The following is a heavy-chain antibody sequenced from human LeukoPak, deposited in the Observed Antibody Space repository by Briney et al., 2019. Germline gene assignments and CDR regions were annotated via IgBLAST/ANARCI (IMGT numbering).Heavy chain of an antibody. D-gene: IGHD2-2*01. Sequence: ASVKVSCKASGGTFSSYAISWVRQAPGQGLEWMGWISAYNGNTNYAQKLQGRVTMTTDTFTSTAYMELRSLRSDDTAVYYCARAVVVPAAISNYYYYYMDVWGKGTTVTVSS. CDR2: ISAYNGNT. J-gene: IGHJ6*03. CDR3: ARAVVVPAAISNYYYYYMDV. CDR1: GGTFSSYA. V-gene: IGHV1-18*01.